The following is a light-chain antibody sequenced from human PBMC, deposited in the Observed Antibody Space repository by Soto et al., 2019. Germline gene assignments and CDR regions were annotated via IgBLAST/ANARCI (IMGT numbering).Light chain of an antibody. CDR3: HQYFITPHT. CDR1: QSVFYTSNNKNY. J-gene: IGKJ2*01. CDR2: WAS. V-gene: IGKV4-1*01. Sequence: DVVMTQSPDSLAVSLGERATINCKSSQSVFYTSNNKNYLAWYQQKPGQPPKLLIYWASTRESGVPDRFSGSGSGTDFNLTISSLQAEDVAVYFCHQYFITPHTFGQGTNLQIK.